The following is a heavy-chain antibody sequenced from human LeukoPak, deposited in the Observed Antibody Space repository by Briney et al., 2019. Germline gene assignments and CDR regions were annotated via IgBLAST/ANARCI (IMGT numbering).Heavy chain of an antibody. V-gene: IGHV3-23*01. CDR1: GFTFSSYA. Sequence: AGSLRLSCAASGFTFSSYAMSWVRQAPGKGLEWVSAISGSGGSTYYADSVKGRFTISRDNSKNTLYLQMNSLRAEDTAVYYCAKGYYYDSSGYLYYFDYWGQGTLVTVSS. D-gene: IGHD3-22*01. CDR2: ISGSGGST. CDR3: AKGYYYDSSGYLYYFDY. J-gene: IGHJ4*02.